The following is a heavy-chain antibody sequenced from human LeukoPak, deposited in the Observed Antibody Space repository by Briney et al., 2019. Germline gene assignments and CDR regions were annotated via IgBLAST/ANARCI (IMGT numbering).Heavy chain of an antibody. Sequence: AGGSLRLSCAASGFTVSSNYMSWVRQALGKGLEWVSVIYSGGSTYYADSVKGRFTISRDNSKNTLYLQMNSLRAEDTAVYYCARDQTGTGFDYWGQGTLVTVSS. CDR1: GFTVSSNY. V-gene: IGHV3-53*01. D-gene: IGHD1-1*01. J-gene: IGHJ4*02. CDR2: IYSGGST. CDR3: ARDQTGTGFDY.